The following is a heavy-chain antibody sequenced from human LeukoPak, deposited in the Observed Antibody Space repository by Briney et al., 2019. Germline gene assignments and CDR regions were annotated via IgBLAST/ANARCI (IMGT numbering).Heavy chain of an antibody. CDR3: ASEIQLWVFRADY. J-gene: IGHJ4*02. CDR1: GFTFSNFA. V-gene: IGHV3-74*01. CDR2: INSDGSST. D-gene: IGHD5-18*01. Sequence: GGSLRLSCAASGFTFSNFAMSWVRQAPGKGLVWVSRINSDGSSTSYADSVKGRFTISRDNAKNTLYLQMNSLRAEDTAVYYCASEIQLWVFRADYWGQGTLVTVSS.